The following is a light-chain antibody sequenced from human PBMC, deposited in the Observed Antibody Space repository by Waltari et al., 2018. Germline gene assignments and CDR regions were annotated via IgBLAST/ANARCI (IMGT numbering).Light chain of an antibody. CDR2: TNN. V-gene: IGLV1-44*01. CDR3: EAWDDSLNGGV. Sequence: QSVLTQPPSASGTPGQRVTIPCSGSSSNIGSNTVHWYQQLPGTAPKLLIYTNNQRPSGVPDRFSGSKSGTSASLAISGLQSEDEADYYCEAWDDSLNGGVFGGGTKLTVL. CDR1: SSNIGSNT. J-gene: IGLJ3*02.